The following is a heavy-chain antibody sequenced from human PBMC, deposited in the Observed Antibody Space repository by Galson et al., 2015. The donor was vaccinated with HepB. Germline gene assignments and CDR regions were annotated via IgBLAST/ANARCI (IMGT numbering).Heavy chain of an antibody. Sequence: SLRLSCAASGFTFSSYAMSWVRQTPGKGLEWVSAISGSGGSTYYADSVKGRFTISRDNSKNTLYLQMNSLRAEDTAVYYCAKDLIRSGGYSYGYNYYFDYWGQGTLVTVSS. CDR3: AKDLIRSGGYSYGYNYYFDY. CDR1: GFTFSSYA. J-gene: IGHJ4*02. D-gene: IGHD5-18*01. V-gene: IGHV3-23*01. CDR2: ISGSGGST.